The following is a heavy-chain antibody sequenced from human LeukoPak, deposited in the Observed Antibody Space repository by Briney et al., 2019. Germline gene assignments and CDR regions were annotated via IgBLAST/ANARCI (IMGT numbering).Heavy chain of an antibody. V-gene: IGHV3-23*01. CDR1: GFTFSNYN. D-gene: IGHD6-19*01. CDR3: AKRSGYTTGWFFDF. CDR2: ISGSGDNT. Sequence: GGSLRLSCAASGFTFSNYNMNWVRKAPGKGLEWVSSISGSGDNTYYAESVKGRFTISRDNSKNTLFLQMNSLRAEDTAVFYCAKRSGYTTGWFFDFWGQGTLVTVSS. J-gene: IGHJ4*02.